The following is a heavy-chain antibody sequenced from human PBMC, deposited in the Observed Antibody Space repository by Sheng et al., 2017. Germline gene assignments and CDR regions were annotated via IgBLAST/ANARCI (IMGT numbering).Heavy chain of an antibody. Sequence: QVQLVQSGAEVKKPGSSVKVSCKASGGTFSSYAISWVRQAPGQGLEWMGGIIPIFGTANYAQKFQGRVTITADESTSTAYMELSSLRSEDTAVYYCARGSSGGTHYYYYYGMDVWGQGTTVTVSS. J-gene: IGHJ6*02. CDR1: GGTFSSYA. V-gene: IGHV1-69*13. D-gene: IGHD2-15*01. CDR3: ARGSSGGTHYYYYYGMDV. CDR2: IIPIFGTA.